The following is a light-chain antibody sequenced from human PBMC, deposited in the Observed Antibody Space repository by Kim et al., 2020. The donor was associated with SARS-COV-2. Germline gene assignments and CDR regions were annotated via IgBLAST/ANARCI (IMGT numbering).Light chain of an antibody. CDR1: SSDIGAYHY. J-gene: IGLJ2*01. Sequence: QSALTQPAAVSGSPGQSITISCAGSSSDIGAYHYVSWYQQHPGKTPQLILYDVSNRPSGVSTRFSGSRSGNTASLTISGLQAEDEADYYCLAYASTITLVFGGGTKVTVL. V-gene: IGLV2-14*03. CDR2: DVS. CDR3: LAYASTITLV.